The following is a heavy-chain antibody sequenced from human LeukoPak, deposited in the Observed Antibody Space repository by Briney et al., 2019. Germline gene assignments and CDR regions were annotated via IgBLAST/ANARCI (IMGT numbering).Heavy chain of an antibody. D-gene: IGHD3-10*01. CDR2: IIPIFGTA. CDR1: GGTFSSYA. V-gene: IGHV1-69*13. J-gene: IGHJ4*02. CDR3: ASGTMVRGVITSAVPAGY. Sequence: AASEKVSCKASGGTFSSYAISWVRQAPGQGLEWMGGIIPIFGTANYAQKFQGRVTITADESTSTAYMELSSLRSEDTAVYYCASGTMVRGVITSAVPAGYWGQGTLVTVSS.